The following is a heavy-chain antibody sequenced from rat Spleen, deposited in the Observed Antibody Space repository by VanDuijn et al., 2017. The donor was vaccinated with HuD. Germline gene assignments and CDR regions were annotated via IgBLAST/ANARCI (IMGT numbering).Heavy chain of an antibody. V-gene: IGHV5-29*01. CDR2: ISSDGSST. Sequence: EVQLVESGGGLVQPGRSLKLSCAASGFTFSNYGMAWVRRAPTKGLEWVAPISSDGSSTYYRDAVKGRFTISKDNAKSTLYLQMDSLRSEDTATYYCARWSYTRRGLDYWGQGVMVTVSS. CDR1: GFTFSNYG. J-gene: IGHJ2*01. CDR3: ARWSYTRRGLDY. D-gene: IGHD1-12*01.